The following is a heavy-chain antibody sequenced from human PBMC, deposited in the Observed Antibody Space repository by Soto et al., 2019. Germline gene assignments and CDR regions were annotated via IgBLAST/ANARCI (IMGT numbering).Heavy chain of an antibody. V-gene: IGHV4-59*01. Sequence: SETLSLTCTVSGGSISSYYWSWIRQPPGKGLEWIGYIYYSGSTNYNPSLKSRVTISVDTSKNQFSLKLSSVTAADTAVYYCARLGDYDYIWGSYRTFDYWGQGTLVTVSS. CDR3: ARLGDYDYIWGSYRTFDY. D-gene: IGHD3-16*02. CDR1: GGSISSYY. J-gene: IGHJ4*02. CDR2: IYYSGST.